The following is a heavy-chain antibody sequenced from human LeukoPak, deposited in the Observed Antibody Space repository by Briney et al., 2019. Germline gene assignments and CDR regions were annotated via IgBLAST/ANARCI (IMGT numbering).Heavy chain of an antibody. CDR2: IYSGGST. D-gene: IGHD6-19*01. CDR3: AKDSVGVAGPDY. V-gene: IGHV3-53*01. J-gene: IGHJ4*02. Sequence: PGGSLRLSCAASGFTVSSNYMSWVRQAPGKGLEWVSVIYSGGSTYYADSVKGRFTISRDNSKNTLYLQMNSLRAEDTAVYYCAKDSVGVAGPDYWGQGTLVTVSS. CDR1: GFTVSSNY.